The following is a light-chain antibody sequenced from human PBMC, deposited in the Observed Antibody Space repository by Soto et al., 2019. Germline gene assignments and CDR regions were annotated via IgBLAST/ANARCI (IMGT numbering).Light chain of an antibody. CDR2: AAS. CDR3: QQANSFACT. Sequence: QMTQAPSSLSASLGDRVTIACRASQGIKEYVAWYQQKPGRGPKLLIYAASTLQSGVPSRFSGSGSGTDFTLTISSLQPEDFATYYCQQANSFACTFGGGTKVDIK. V-gene: IGKV1-27*01. J-gene: IGKJ4*01. CDR1: QGIKEY.